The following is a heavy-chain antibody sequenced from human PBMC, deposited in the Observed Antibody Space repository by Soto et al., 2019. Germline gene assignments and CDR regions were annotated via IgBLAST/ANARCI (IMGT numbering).Heavy chain of an antibody. CDR1: GGTFTNYA. CDR2: IIPIFGTA. V-gene: IGHV1-69*13. J-gene: IGHJ6*02. CDR3: ASWLKESGIGAYYYYGMDV. D-gene: IGHD1-1*01. Sequence: VQVEQSGAEVKKPGSSVKVSCKASGGTFTNYAFSWVRQAPGQGLEWLGGIIPIFGTADYAQKFQGRVTITADESTSTAHMELSSLRSDDTAVYYCASWLKESGIGAYYYYGMDVWGQGTTVTVSS.